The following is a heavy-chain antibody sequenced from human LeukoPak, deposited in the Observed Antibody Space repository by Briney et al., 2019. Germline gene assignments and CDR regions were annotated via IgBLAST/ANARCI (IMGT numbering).Heavy chain of an antibody. CDR1: GFTFSSYA. D-gene: IGHD2-2*01. CDR2: ISGSGGST. Sequence: GGSLRLSCAASGFTFSSYAMSWVRQAPGKGLEWVSAISGSGGSTYYADSVKGRFTISRDNSKNTLYLQMNSLRAEDTAVYYCAKDLSVVPAAMDPFDAFDIWGQGAMVTVSS. CDR3: AKDLSVVPAAMDPFDAFDI. V-gene: IGHV3-23*01. J-gene: IGHJ3*02.